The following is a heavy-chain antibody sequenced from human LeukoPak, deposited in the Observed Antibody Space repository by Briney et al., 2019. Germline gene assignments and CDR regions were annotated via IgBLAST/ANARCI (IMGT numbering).Heavy chain of an antibody. Sequence: PSETVSLTCTVSSYSISSGYYWGWIRQPPGKGLEWVGSIYHSGTTYYNPSLKSRVTISVDTSKNQFSLKLSSVTTADTAVYYCARVPHGETIFGVVLYWFDPWGQGTLVTVFS. CDR2: IYHSGTT. D-gene: IGHD3-3*01. CDR3: ARVPHGETIFGVVLYWFDP. J-gene: IGHJ5*02. CDR1: SYSISSGYY. V-gene: IGHV4-38-2*02.